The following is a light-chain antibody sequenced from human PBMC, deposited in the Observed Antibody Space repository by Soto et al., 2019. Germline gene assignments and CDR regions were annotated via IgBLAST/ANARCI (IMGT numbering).Light chain of an antibody. CDR1: QSVSSSY. CDR2: GAS. CDR3: QQYGSSPPWT. J-gene: IGKJ1*01. V-gene: IGKV3-20*01. Sequence: EIVLTQSPGTLSLSPGERATLSCRASQSVSSSYLAWYQQKPGQAPTLLIYGASSMATGTPDRFSGSGSGTDFTLTISRLEPEDFAVYYCQQYGSSPPWTFGQGTKVDIK.